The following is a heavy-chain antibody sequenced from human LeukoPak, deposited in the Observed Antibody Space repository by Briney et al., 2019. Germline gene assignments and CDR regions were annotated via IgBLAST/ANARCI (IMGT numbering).Heavy chain of an antibody. D-gene: IGHD5-18*01. Sequence: SETLSLTCAVYGGSFSGYYWSWIRQPPGKGLEWIGEINHSGSTNYNPSLKSRVTISVDKSKNQFSLKLSSVTAADTAVYYCARYSYGYSDAFDIWGQGTMVTVSS. V-gene: IGHV4-34*01. CDR2: INHSGST. CDR1: GGSFSGYY. J-gene: IGHJ3*02. CDR3: ARYSYGYSDAFDI.